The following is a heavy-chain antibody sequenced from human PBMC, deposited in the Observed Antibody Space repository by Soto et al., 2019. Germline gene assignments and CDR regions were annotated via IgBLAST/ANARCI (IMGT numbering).Heavy chain of an antibody. J-gene: IGHJ6*03. CDR1: GGSFSGYY. CDR2: INHSGST. D-gene: IGHD6-13*01. V-gene: IGHV4-34*01. Sequence: SETLSLTCAVYGGSFSGYYWSWIRQPPGKGLEWIGEINHSGSTNYNPSLKSRVTISVDTSKNQFSLKLSSVTAADTAVYYCAREKAGRHPRGFYYYYMDVWGKGTTVTVSS. CDR3: AREKAGRHPRGFYYYYMDV.